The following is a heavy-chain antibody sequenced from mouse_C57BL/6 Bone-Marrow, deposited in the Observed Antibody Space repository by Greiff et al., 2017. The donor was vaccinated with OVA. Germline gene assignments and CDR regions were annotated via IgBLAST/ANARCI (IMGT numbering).Heavy chain of an antibody. J-gene: IGHJ2*01. CDR3: ARGMDYDKGYYFDY. Sequence: VQLQQSGPELVKPGASVKISCKASGYTFTDYYMNWVKQSHGKSLEWIGDINPNNGGTSYNQKFKGKATLTVDKSSSTAYMELRSLTSEDSAVYYCARGMDYDKGYYFDYWGQGTTLTVSS. V-gene: IGHV1-26*01. D-gene: IGHD2-4*01. CDR1: GYTFTDYY. CDR2: INPNNGGT.